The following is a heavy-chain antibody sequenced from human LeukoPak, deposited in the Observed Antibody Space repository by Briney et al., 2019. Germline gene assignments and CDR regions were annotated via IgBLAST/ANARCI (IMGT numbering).Heavy chain of an antibody. D-gene: IGHD6-19*01. Sequence: GASVKVSCKASGYAFTSYDINWVRQAPGQGLEWMGWMNPNSGNTGYAQKFQGRVTMTRNTSISTAYMELSSLRSEDTAVYYCARRYSSGWYAWFDPWGQGTLVTVSS. CDR2: MNPNSGNT. V-gene: IGHV1-8*02. J-gene: IGHJ5*02. CDR1: GYAFTSYD. CDR3: ARRYSSGWYAWFDP.